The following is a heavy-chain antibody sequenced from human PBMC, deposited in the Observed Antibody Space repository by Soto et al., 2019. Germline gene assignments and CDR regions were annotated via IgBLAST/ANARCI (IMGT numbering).Heavy chain of an antibody. J-gene: IGHJ6*02. CDR3: ASGTEVSPSWDV. V-gene: IGHV4-31*03. Sequence: SETLSLTCTVSGGSISSGVYYWSWIRQHPGKGLEWIGYIYYSGSTYYNPSLKSRVTISVDTSKNQFSLKLSSVTAADTAVYYCASGTEVSPSWDVWGQGTTVTVS. D-gene: IGHD1-26*01. CDR2: IYYSGST. CDR1: GGSISSGVYY.